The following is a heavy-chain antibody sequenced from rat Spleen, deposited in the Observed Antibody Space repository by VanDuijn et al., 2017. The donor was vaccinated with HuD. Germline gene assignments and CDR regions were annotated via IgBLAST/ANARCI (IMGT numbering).Heavy chain of an antibody. J-gene: IGHJ2*01. CDR2: IRTKPNNYAT. V-gene: IGHV10-5*01. Sequence: VQLVESGGGLVQPKESLKISCAASGFTFSNAAMYWVRQAPGKGLEWVARIRTKPNNYATYYADSVKGRFTISRDDSKSMVYLQMDNLKTEDTAMYYCTTGFDYWGQGVMVTVSS. CDR3: TTGFDY. D-gene: IGHD5-1*01. CDR1: GFTFSNAA.